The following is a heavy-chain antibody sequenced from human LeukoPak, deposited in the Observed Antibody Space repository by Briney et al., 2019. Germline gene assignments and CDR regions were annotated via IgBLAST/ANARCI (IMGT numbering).Heavy chain of an antibody. V-gene: IGHV3-30*18. J-gene: IGHJ6*02. CDR3: AKGSVKVTVIVLVITRGSYYRMDV. D-gene: IGHD3-22*01. Sequence: GGSLRLSCAASGFSFSSYGMHWVRQAPGKGLEWVAFISNDGSSKYYADSVKGRFTISRDDSKSTLYLQMNSLRAEDTAEYYCAKGSVKVTVIVLVITRGSYYRMDVWGQGTTVTVSS. CDR2: ISNDGSSK. CDR1: GFSFSSYG.